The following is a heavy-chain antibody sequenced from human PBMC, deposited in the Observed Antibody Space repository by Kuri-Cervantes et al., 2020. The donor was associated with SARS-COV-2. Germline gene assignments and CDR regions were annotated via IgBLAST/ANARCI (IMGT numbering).Heavy chain of an antibody. CDR2: IYYNGRT. D-gene: IGHD4/OR15-4a*01. J-gene: IGHJ5*02. CDR3: AREPNANHNNWFDP. V-gene: IGHV4-39*07. Sequence: SETLSLTCTVSRGSVISTNHYWGCIRQTPGKGLEWIASIYYNGRTYYNPSLESRVTMSVDTSKNQFSLKLSSVTAADTAVYYCAREPNANHNNWFDPWGQGTLVTVSS. CDR1: RGSVISTNHY.